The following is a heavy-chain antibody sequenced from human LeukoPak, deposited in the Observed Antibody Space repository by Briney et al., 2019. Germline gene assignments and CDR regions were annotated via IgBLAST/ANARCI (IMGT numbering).Heavy chain of an antibody. Sequence: GGSLRLSCAASGYTFSIAWMQWVRQAPGKGLMWVSRIKTDGSTDYADSVKGRFTISRDNAKNTLYLQMNSLRADDTAVYYCARDWYHSFDYWGQGILVTVSS. J-gene: IGHJ4*02. CDR2: IKTDGST. V-gene: IGHV3-74*01. CDR3: ARDWYHSFDY. CDR1: GYTFSIAW. D-gene: IGHD1-14*01.